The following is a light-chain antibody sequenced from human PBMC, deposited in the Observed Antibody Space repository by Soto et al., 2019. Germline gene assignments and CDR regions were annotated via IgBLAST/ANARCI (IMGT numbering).Light chain of an antibody. V-gene: IGKV1-5*01. CDR1: QSITYW. CDR3: QQYHSFSFT. J-gene: IGKJ2*01. CDR2: DVF. Sequence: DIQMTQSPSSLSASVGDRVTITCRASQSITYWLAWYQQKPGRAPKRLIYDVFKLQSGVPSSFSGSGSGTEFTLTISSLQPDDSATYYCQQYHSFSFTFGQGTKLEIQ.